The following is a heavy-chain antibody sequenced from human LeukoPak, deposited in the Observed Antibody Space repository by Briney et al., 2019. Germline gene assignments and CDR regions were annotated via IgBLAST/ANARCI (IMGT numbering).Heavy chain of an antibody. Sequence: SETLSLTCTVSGGSISSGGYYWSWIRQPPGKGLEWIGYIYRSGSTYYNPSLKSRVTISVDRSKNQFSLKLSSVTAADTAVYYCATNTIFGVANAFDIWGQGTMVTVSS. CDR3: ATNTIFGVANAFDI. V-gene: IGHV4-30-2*01. CDR1: GGSISSGGYY. CDR2: IYRSGST. J-gene: IGHJ3*02. D-gene: IGHD3-3*01.